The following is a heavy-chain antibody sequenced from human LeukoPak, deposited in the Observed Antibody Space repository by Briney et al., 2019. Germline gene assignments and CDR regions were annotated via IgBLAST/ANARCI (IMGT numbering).Heavy chain of an antibody. V-gene: IGHV4-39*07. CDR3: ARVLVGYSYGGDRFDY. D-gene: IGHD5-18*01. J-gene: IGHJ4*02. CDR2: IYYSGST. CDR1: GGSISSSSYY. Sequence: SETLSLTCTVSGGSISSSSYYWGWIRQPPGKGLEWIGSIYYSGSTYYNPSLKSRVTISVDTSKNQFSLKLSSVTAADTAVYYCARVLVGYSYGGDRFDYWGQGTLVTVSS.